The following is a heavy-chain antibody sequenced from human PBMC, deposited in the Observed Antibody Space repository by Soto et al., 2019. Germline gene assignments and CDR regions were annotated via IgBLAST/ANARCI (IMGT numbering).Heavy chain of an antibody. V-gene: IGHV1-69*12. D-gene: IGHD6-13*01. Sequence: QVQLVQSGAEVKKPGSSVKVSCKASGGTFSSYAISWVRNAPGQGLEWMGGIIPIFGTANYAQKFQGRVTITADESTSTAYMELSSLRSEDTAVYYCAREMQQRVQVGYFDDWGQGTLVTVSS. J-gene: IGHJ4*02. CDR2: IIPIFGTA. CDR3: AREMQQRVQVGYFDD. CDR1: GGTFSSYA.